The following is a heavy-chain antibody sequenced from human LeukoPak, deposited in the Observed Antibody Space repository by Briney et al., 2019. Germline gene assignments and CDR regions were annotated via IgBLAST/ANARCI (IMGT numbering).Heavy chain of an antibody. CDR1: GYTFTGYY. CDR3: ARYSTVKSHGSYYYGMYV. J-gene: IGHJ6*02. CDR2: INPNSGGT. D-gene: IGHD4-11*01. V-gene: IGHV1-2*02. Sequence: ASVKVSCKASGYTFTGYYMHWVRQAPGQGLEWMGWINPNSGGTNYAQKFQGRVTMTRDTSISTAYMELSRLRSDDTAVYYCARYSTVKSHGSYYYGMYVWGQGTTVTVSS.